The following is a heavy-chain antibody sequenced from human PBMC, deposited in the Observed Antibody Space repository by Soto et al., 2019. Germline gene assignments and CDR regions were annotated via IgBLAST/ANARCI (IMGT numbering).Heavy chain of an antibody. V-gene: IGHV3-33*01. CDR1: GFTFSSYG. D-gene: IGHD1-26*01. CDR2: IWYDGSNK. Sequence: QPGGSLRLSCAASGFTFSSYGMHWVRQAPGKGLEWVAVIWYDGSNKYYADSGKGRFTISRDNSKNTLYLQMNSLRAEDTAVYYCARDFISVSGWELLPGYWGQGTLVTVSS. J-gene: IGHJ4*02. CDR3: ARDFISVSGWELLPGY.